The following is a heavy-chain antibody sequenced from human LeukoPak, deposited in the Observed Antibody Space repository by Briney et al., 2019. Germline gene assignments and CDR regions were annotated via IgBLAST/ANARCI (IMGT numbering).Heavy chain of an antibody. D-gene: IGHD2-8*01. CDR1: GNTFTSHW. V-gene: IGHV3-7*01. CDR2: IKQDGIEK. J-gene: IGHJ5*02. Sequence: GGSLRLSCVDSGNTFTSHWMSWVRQAPGKGLEWVANIKQDGIEKYYVDSVKGRFTISIDNARNSVFLQMDSLRAEDSAVYYCVRDHNRFVVMRSTGGRRYHNWFDPWGQGSLVIVSS. CDR3: VRDHNRFVVMRSTGGRRYHNWFDP.